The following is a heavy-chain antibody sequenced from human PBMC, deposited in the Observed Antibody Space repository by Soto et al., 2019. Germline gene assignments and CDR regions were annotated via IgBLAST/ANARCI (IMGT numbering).Heavy chain of an antibody. CDR1: GGSNIRDGYY. D-gene: IGHD2-2*01. V-gene: IGHV4-31*03. J-gene: IGHJ4*02. Sequence: QVQLQESGPGLVKPSQTLSLTCTVSGGSNIRDGYYWSWIRQQPGKGLEWIAYISYSGSSYSNPSLKSRVTISADTSKNQFSLRLTSVTAADTAVYFCARATPAGSADFWGQGTLVTVS. CDR3: ARATPAGSADF. CDR2: ISYSGSS.